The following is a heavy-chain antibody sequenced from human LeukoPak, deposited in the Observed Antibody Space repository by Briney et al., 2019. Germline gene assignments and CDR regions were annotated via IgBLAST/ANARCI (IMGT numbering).Heavy chain of an antibody. J-gene: IGHJ3*02. CDR2: IDRDGNKR. V-gene: IGHV3-7*01. CDR3: ARDRTSCSDNICYDAFDI. D-gene: IGHD2-2*01. Sequence: WGSLRLSCAASGFSLSGYWMTWVRQAPGKGLEWVANIDRDGNKRNHVDSVKGRFSISRDNEKNLLHLQMNSLRAEDTALYYCARDRTSCSDNICYDAFDIRGQGTMVIVSS. CDR1: GFSLSGYW.